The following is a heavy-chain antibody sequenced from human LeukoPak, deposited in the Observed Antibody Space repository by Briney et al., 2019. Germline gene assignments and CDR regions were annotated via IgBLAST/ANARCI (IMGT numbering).Heavy chain of an antibody. CDR3: ARHPGSHYYYYGMDV. CDR2: IYPGDSDT. J-gene: IGHJ6*02. CDR1: GYSFTSYW. V-gene: IGHV5-51*01. Sequence: GASLKISCKGSGYSFTSYWIGWVRQMPGKLVELMWIIYPGDSDTRYRPSFHGLVTISADKTISTAYLQWSSLKASDTAMYYCARHPGSHYYYYGMDVWGQGTTVTVSS. D-gene: IGHD7-27*01.